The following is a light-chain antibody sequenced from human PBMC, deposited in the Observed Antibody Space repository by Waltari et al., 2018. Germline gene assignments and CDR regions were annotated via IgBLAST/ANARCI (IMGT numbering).Light chain of an antibody. CDR3: QHYVRLPAT. J-gene: IGKJ1*01. V-gene: IGKV3-20*01. Sequence: IVFTQSPGTLSLSPGERATLTCRASQSVIRSLAWYQQKPGQAPKLLIYGASTRSTGIPDRFSGSGSGTDFSLTISSLEPEDFAIYFCQHYVRLPATFGQGTKVEIK. CDR2: GAS. CDR1: QSVIRS.